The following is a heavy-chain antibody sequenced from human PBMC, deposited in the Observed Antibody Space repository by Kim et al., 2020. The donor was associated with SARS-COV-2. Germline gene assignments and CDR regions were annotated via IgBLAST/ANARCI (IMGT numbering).Heavy chain of an antibody. Sequence: PSLKSRVTISVDTSKNQFSLKLSSVTAADTAVYYCARRTAQGYSSSWSDYWGQGTLVTVSS. V-gene: IGHV4-39*01. J-gene: IGHJ4*02. CDR3: ARRTAQGYSSSWSDY. D-gene: IGHD6-13*01.